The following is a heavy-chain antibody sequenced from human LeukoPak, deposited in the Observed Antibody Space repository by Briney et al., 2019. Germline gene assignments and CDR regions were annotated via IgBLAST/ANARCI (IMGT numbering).Heavy chain of an antibody. CDR3: ASCVQKNFDY. J-gene: IGHJ4*02. D-gene: IGHD5/OR15-5a*01. CDR1: GFTFSSYA. CDR2: ISYDGSNK. Sequence: GGSLRLSCAASGFTFSSYAMSWVRQAPGKGLEWVAVISYDGSNKYYADSVKGRFTISRDNSKNTLYLQMNSLRAEDTAVYYCASCVQKNFDYWGQGTLVTVSS. V-gene: IGHV3-30*04.